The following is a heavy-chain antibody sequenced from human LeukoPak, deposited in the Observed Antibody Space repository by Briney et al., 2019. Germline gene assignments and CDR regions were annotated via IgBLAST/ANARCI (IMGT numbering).Heavy chain of an antibody. CDR1: GFTFNNAW. Sequence: PGGSLRLSCAASGFTFNNAWMSWVRQAPGKGLEWVGRIKRKGDDGTIDYAAPVKGRFTISRDDSKNTLYLQMNSLKSEDTAVYYCTAGTGRSDFDYRGQGTLVTVSS. V-gene: IGHV3-15*01. D-gene: IGHD3/OR15-3a*01. J-gene: IGHJ4*02. CDR3: TAGTGRSDFDY. CDR2: IKRKGDDGTI.